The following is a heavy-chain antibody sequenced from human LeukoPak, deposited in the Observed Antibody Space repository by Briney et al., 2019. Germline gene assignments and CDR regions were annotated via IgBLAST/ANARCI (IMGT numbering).Heavy chain of an antibody. CDR2: ISGSSIYT. J-gene: IGHJ4*02. CDR3: VRDISGYYFDY. D-gene: IGHD3-22*01. Sequence: PGGSLRLSCAASGFTFSDYHMTWIRQAPGKGLEWVSYISGSSIYTRYADSVKGRFTISRDDAKNSLYLQMNSLRAEDTALYYCVRDISGYYFDYWGQGTLVTVSS. CDR1: GFTFSDYH. V-gene: IGHV3-11*05.